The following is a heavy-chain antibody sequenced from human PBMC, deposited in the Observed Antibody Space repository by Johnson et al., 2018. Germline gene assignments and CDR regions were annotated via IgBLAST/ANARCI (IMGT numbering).Heavy chain of an antibody. CDR3: ASSGYYKYFHT. CDR1: GGPILTSSYY. J-gene: IGHJ1*01. V-gene: IGHV4-39*01. CDR2: IFYNGNT. Sequence: QVQLQESGPGLVKPSETLSLICTVSGGPILTSSYYWGWIRQPPGKGLEWIANIFYNGNTYYNPSTRSRLIMSLDPSKNQFSLKLTSGTAADTAIYYRASSGYYKYFHTWGQGTPVTVSS. D-gene: IGHD3-3*01.